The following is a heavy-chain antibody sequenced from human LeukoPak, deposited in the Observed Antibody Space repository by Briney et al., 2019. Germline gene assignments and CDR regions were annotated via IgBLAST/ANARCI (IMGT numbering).Heavy chain of an antibody. V-gene: IGHV3-13*01. J-gene: IGHJ6*03. CDR1: GFTFSSYD. Sequence: GGCLRLSCAASGFTFSSYDMHWVRQAPGKGLEGVSAIGTAGDTFYPGSVKGRFAISRENAKNSLYLQMNSLRAGDTAVYYCARAGGYYYYYYMDVWGKGTTVTVSS. CDR3: ARAGGYYYYYYMDV. CDR2: IGTAGDT.